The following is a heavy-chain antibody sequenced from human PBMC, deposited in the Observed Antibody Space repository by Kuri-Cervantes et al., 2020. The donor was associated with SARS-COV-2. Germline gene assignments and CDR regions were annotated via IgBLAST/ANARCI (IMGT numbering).Heavy chain of an antibody. Sequence: GGSLRLSCEVSGFLFSASAIHWVRQGSGKGLEWVANIKQDGSEKYYVDSVKGRFTISRDNAKNSLYLQMNSLRAEDTAVYYCARAYQPLYWGQGTLVTVSS. J-gene: IGHJ4*02. CDR2: IKQDGSEK. CDR3: ARAYQPLY. V-gene: IGHV3-7*01. CDR1: GFLFSASA.